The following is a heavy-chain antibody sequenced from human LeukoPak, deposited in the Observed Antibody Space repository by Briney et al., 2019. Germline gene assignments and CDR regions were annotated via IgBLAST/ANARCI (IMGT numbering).Heavy chain of an antibody. V-gene: IGHV3-23*01. CDR2: ISGSGGST. CDR3: AKDAIVSEYYYYYMDV. J-gene: IGHJ6*03. D-gene: IGHD1-26*01. Sequence: GGSLRLSCAASGFTFSSYAMSWVRQAPGKGLEWVSAISGSGGSTYYADSVKGRFTISRDNSKNTLYLQMNSLRAEDTAVYYCAKDAIVSEYYYYYMDVWGKGTTVTISS. CDR1: GFTFSSYA.